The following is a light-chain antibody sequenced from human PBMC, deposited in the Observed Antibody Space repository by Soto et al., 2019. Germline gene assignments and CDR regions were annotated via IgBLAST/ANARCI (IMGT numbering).Light chain of an antibody. V-gene: IGKV3-20*01. CDR3: QQYGSSPWT. Sequence: EVVCTQSPATLSLSPGERATLSCSSSQSVSSSYLVWHQQKPGQAPRLLIYAAPRRATGIPDRFSGSGSGTDFTLTISRLEPEDFAVYYCQQYGSSPWTFGQGTKVDIK. CDR2: AAP. CDR1: QSVSSSY. J-gene: IGKJ1*01.